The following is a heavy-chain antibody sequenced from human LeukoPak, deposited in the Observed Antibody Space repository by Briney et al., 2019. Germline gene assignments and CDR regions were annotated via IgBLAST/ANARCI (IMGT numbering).Heavy chain of an antibody. J-gene: IGHJ4*02. Sequence: GGSLRLSCAASGFTVHSNYMSWVRQAPGKGLEWVSVIDRSGVTRYADSVKGRFTISRDNSKNTLYLQMNSLRAEDTGVYYCARDQPRYGSGSYDYWGQGTLVTVSS. CDR3: ARDQPRYGSGSYDY. CDR1: GFTVHSNY. D-gene: IGHD3-10*01. V-gene: IGHV3-53*01. CDR2: IDRSGVT.